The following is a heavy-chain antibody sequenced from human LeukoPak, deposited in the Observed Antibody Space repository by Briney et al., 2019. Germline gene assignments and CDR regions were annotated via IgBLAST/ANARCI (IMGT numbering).Heavy chain of an antibody. CDR2: IYYSGNT. Sequence: SETLSLTCTVSGGSVSNYYWSWIRQPPGKGLEWIGSIYYSGNTYYNSSLKSRVTISVDTSKNQFSLKLSSVTAADTAVYYCARGLGFDWYFDYWGQGTLVTVSS. CDR1: GGSVSNYY. V-gene: IGHV4-39*07. CDR3: ARGLGFDWYFDY. J-gene: IGHJ4*02. D-gene: IGHD3-9*01.